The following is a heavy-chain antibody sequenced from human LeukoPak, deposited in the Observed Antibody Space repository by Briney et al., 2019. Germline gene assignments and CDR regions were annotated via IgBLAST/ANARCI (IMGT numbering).Heavy chain of an antibody. CDR2: IIPILGIA. CDR3: ARGPLGYCTDGVCSNYYYYGMDV. Sequence: SVKVSCKASGSTFSSYAISWVRQAPGQGLEWMGRIIPILGIANYAQKFQGRVTITADKSTSTAYMELSSLRSEDTAVYYCARGPLGYCTDGVCSNYYYYGMDVWGQGTTVTVSS. J-gene: IGHJ6*02. CDR1: GSTFSSYA. V-gene: IGHV1-69*04. D-gene: IGHD2-8*01.